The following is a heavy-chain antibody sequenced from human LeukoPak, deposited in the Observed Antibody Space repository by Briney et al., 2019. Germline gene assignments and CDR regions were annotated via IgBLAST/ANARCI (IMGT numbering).Heavy chain of an antibody. CDR2: IRYDGSNK. Sequence: PGGSLRLSCAASGFTFSSYGMHWVRQAPGKGLEWVAFIRYDGSNKYYADSVKGRFTISRDNSKNTLYLQMNSLRAEDTAVYYCAKDRSSSWYGLLDYWGQGTLVTVSS. V-gene: IGHV3-30*02. CDR3: AKDRSSSWYGLLDY. CDR1: GFTFSSYG. D-gene: IGHD6-13*01. J-gene: IGHJ4*02.